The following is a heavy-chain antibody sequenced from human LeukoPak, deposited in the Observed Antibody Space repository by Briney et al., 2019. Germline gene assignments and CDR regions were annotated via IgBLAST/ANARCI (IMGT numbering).Heavy chain of an antibody. Sequence: GGSLRLSCAASGFTFSRYWMTWVRQAPGKGLEWVSVIYSGGSTYYADSVKGRFTISRDNSKNTLYLQMNSLRAEDTAVYYCARVEYGGNSYYYYYYMDVWGKGTTVTISS. J-gene: IGHJ6*03. D-gene: IGHD4-23*01. CDR1: GFTFSRYW. V-gene: IGHV3-53*01. CDR2: IYSGGST. CDR3: ARVEYGGNSYYYYYYMDV.